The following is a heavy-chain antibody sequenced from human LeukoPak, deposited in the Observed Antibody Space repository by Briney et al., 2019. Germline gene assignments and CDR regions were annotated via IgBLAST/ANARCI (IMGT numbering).Heavy chain of an antibody. J-gene: IGHJ5*01. CDR1: GFTVSTSY. CDR3: AREGPSSGSYDS. V-gene: IGHV3-66*01. CDR2: IYSGGRT. Sequence: GGSLRLPCAASGFTVSTSYMSWVRQAPGKGLEWVSVIYSGGRTYYAESVKGRFSISRDIFKNSLFLQMNSLRAEDSAVYYCAREGPSSGSYDSWGQGTLVTVSS. D-gene: IGHD1-26*01.